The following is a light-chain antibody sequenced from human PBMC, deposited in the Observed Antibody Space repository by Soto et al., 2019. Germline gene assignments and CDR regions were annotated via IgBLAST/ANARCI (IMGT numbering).Light chain of an antibody. V-gene: IGLV2-8*01. CDR1: SSDVGGYNY. Sequence: QSALTQPPSASGSPGQSVTISCTGTSSDVGGYNYVSWYQQHPGKAPKLMIYEVSKRPSGVPDRFSGSKSGNTASLTVSGLQAEDEADSYCSSYAGSNNFGVFGGGTKLTVL. CDR3: SSYAGSNNFGV. J-gene: IGLJ2*01. CDR2: EVS.